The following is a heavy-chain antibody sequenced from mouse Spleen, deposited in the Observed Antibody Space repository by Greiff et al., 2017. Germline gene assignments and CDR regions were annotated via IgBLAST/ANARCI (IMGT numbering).Heavy chain of an antibody. CDR3: ARGANWDWFAY. Sequence: QVQLKQPGAELVKPGASVKLSCKASGYTFTSYWMQWVKQRPGQGLEWIGEIDPSDSYTNYNQKFKGKATLTVDTSSSTAYMQLSSLTSEDSAVYYCARGANWDWFAYWGQGTLVTVSA. CDR1: GYTFTSYW. V-gene: IGHV1-50*01. CDR2: IDPSDSYT. J-gene: IGHJ3*01. D-gene: IGHD4-1*01.